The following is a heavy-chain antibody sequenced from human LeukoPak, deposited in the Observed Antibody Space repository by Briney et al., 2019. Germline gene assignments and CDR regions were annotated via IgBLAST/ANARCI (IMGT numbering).Heavy chain of an antibody. CDR1: GGTFSSYA. V-gene: IGHV1-69*13. Sequence: ASVKVSCKASGGTFSSYAISWVRQAPGQGLEWMGGIIPIFGTANYAQKFLGRVTITADESTSTAYMELSSLRSEDTAVYYCARGQKYYYGSGSSNLYNWFDPWGQGTLVTVSS. D-gene: IGHD3-10*01. CDR2: IIPIFGTA. CDR3: ARGQKYYYGSGSSNLYNWFDP. J-gene: IGHJ5*02.